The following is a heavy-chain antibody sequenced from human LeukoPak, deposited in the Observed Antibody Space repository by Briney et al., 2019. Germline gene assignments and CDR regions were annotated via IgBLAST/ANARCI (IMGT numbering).Heavy chain of an antibody. CDR3: ARGGTASFDP. CDR2: INNDGSDT. J-gene: IGHJ5*02. CDR1: GFTFSSHW. D-gene: IGHD1-1*01. Sequence: GGSLRLSCAASGFTFSSHWMHWVRQAPGKELVWVSRINNDGSDTTYADSVKGRFTISRDNAKDMLYLQMNSLRAEDTAVYYCARGGTASFDPWGQGTLVTVSS. V-gene: IGHV3-74*01.